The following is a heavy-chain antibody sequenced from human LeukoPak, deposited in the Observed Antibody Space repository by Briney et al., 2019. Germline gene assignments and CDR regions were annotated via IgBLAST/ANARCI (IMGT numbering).Heavy chain of an antibody. V-gene: IGHV3-23*01. Sequence: GGSLRLSCAASGFTFSTDAMSWVRQAPGKGLEWVSVITGGGVYSYYADSVQGRFTISRDNSRNTLYLQMSSLRVEDTAKYYCAKRGRDIDYWGQGTLVTVSS. CDR3: AKRGRDIDY. J-gene: IGHJ4*02. CDR1: GFTFSTDA. CDR2: ITGGGVYS. D-gene: IGHD3-10*01.